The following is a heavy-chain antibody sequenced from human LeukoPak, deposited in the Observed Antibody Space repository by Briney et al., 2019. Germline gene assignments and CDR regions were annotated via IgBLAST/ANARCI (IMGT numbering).Heavy chain of an antibody. Sequence: GGSLRLSCAASGFTFSGSAMHWVRQASGKGLEWVGRIRSKANSYATAYAASVKGRFTISRDDSKNTAYLQMNSLKTEDTAVYYCTTGPSSGYYYVGYWGQGTLVTVSS. CDR1: GFTFSGSA. D-gene: IGHD3-22*01. V-gene: IGHV3-73*01. J-gene: IGHJ4*02. CDR3: TTGPSSGYYYVGY. CDR2: IRSKANSYAT.